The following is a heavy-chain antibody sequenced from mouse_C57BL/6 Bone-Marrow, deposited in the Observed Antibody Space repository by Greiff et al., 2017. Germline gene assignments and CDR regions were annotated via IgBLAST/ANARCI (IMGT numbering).Heavy chain of an antibody. V-gene: IGHV1-85*01. J-gene: IGHJ1*03. Sequence: VQLQQSGPELVKPGASVKLSCKASGYTFTSYDINWVKRRPGQGLGWIGWIYPRDGSTKYNEKFKGKATLTVDTSSSTAYMELHSLTSADSAVYFCARLEFDGSSGDWYFDVWGTGTTVTVSS. CDR3: ARLEFDGSSGDWYFDV. CDR2: IYPRDGST. D-gene: IGHD1-1*01. CDR1: GYTFTSYD.